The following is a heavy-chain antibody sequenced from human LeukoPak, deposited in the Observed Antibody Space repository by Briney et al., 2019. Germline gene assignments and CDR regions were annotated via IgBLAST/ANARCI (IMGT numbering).Heavy chain of an antibody. V-gene: IGHV3-30*18. CDR3: AKPSSIAARPADY. Sequence: GGSLRLSCAASGSTFSSYAMHWVRQAPGKGLEWVAVISYDGSNKYYADSVKGRLTISRDNSKNTLYLQMNSLRAEDTAVYYCAKPSSIAARPADYWGQGTLVTVSS. CDR2: ISYDGSNK. CDR1: GSTFSSYA. D-gene: IGHD6-6*01. J-gene: IGHJ4*02.